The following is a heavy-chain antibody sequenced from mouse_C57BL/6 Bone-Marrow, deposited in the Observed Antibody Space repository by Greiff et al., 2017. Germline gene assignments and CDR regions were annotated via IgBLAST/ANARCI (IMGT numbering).Heavy chain of an antibody. Sequence: QVQLQQPGAELVKPGASVKLSCKASGYTFTSYWMHWVKQRPGQGLEWIGMIHPNGGSTNYNEKFKSKATLTVDKSSSTAYMQLSSLTSEDSAVYYFARPQYCGTWYFDVGGTGTTVTVSS. D-gene: IGHD1-1*01. CDR1: GYTFTSYW. V-gene: IGHV1-64*01. CDR3: ARPQYCGTWYFDV. J-gene: IGHJ1*03. CDR2: IHPNGGST.